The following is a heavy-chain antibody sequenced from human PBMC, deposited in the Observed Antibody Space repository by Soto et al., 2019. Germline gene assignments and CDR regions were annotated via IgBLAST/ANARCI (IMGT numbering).Heavy chain of an antibody. CDR2: IYYSGST. Sequence: QLQLQESGPGLEKPSETLSLTCTVSGGSISSSSYYWGWIRQPPGKGLEWIGSIYYSGSTYYNPSLKSRVTISVDTSKNPCSLKLSSVTAADTAVYYCARVQSYYYGMDVWGQGTTVTVSS. V-gene: IGHV4-39*01. CDR1: GGSISSSSYY. D-gene: IGHD3-10*01. J-gene: IGHJ6*02. CDR3: ARVQSYYYGMDV.